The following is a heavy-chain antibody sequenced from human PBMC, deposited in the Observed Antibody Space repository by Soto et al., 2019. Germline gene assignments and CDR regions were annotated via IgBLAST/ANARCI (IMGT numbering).Heavy chain of an antibody. D-gene: IGHD3-22*01. CDR3: ARERNNYYDSSGYYFDY. CDR1: GGSISSGDYY. J-gene: IGHJ4*02. Sequence: QVQLQESGPGLVKPSQTLSLTCTVSGGSISSGDYYWSWIRQPPGKGLEWIGYIYYSGSTYYNPSLKSRVTISVATSKNQFSLKLSSVTAADTAVYYCARERNNYYDSSGYYFDYWGQGTLVTVSS. CDR2: IYYSGST. V-gene: IGHV4-30-4*01.